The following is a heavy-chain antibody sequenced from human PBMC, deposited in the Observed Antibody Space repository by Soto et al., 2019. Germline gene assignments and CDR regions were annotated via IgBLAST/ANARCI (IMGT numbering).Heavy chain of an antibody. Sequence: SETLSLTCTVSGGSISSGGYYWSWIRQHPGKGLEWIGYIYYSGSTYYNPSLKSRVTISVDTSKNQFSLKLSSVTAADTAVYYCARDRGIAAADQPFDYWGQGTLVTVSS. D-gene: IGHD6-13*01. J-gene: IGHJ4*02. CDR2: IYYSGST. CDR3: ARDRGIAAADQPFDY. V-gene: IGHV4-31*03. CDR1: GGSISSGGYY.